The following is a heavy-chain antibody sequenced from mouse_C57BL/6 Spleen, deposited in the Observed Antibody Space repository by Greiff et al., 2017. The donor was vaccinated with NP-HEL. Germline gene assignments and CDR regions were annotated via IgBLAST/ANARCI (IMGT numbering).Heavy chain of an antibody. CDR1: GFTFSSYA. J-gene: IGHJ3*01. D-gene: IGHD2-3*01. CDR2: ISDGGSYT. Sequence: EVKLVESGGGLVKPGGSLKLSCAASGFTFSSYAMSWVRQTPEKRLEWVATISDGGSYTYYPDNVKGRFTISRDNAKNNLYLQMSHLKSEDTAMYYCARDGYDGPAWFAYWGQGTLVTVSA. CDR3: ARDGYDGPAWFAY. V-gene: IGHV5-4*01.